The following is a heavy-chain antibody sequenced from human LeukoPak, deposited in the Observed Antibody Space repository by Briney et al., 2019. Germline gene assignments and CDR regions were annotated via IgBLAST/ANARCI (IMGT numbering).Heavy chain of an antibody. CDR2: ISSSSTI. CDR3: ARITMIVGGFDY. Sequence: PGGSLRLSCAASGFTFSSYSMNWVRQAPGKGLEWVSYISSSSTIYYADSVKGRFTISRDNAKNSLYLQMNRLRAEDTAVYYCARITMIVGGFDYWGQGTLVTVSS. D-gene: IGHD3-22*01. CDR1: GFTFSSYS. V-gene: IGHV3-48*04. J-gene: IGHJ4*02.